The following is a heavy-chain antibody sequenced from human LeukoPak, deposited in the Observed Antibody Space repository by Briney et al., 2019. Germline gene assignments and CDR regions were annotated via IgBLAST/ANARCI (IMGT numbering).Heavy chain of an antibody. CDR2: INPNTGDT. CDR1: GYTFTGYY. CDR3: AGEFCSGGSCLQGFDF. Sequence: ASVPLSCKASGYTFTGYYMHWVRQAPGQGLEYVGWINPNTGDTKPAQNFQGRVTLTRDTSISRAYMELSSLRSDDSALYYCAGEFCSGGSCLQGFDFWGEATLVTVSS. V-gene: IGHV1-2*02. J-gene: IGHJ4*02. D-gene: IGHD2-15*01.